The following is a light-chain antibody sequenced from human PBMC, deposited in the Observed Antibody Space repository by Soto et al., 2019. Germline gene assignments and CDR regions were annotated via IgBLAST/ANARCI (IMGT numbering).Light chain of an antibody. CDR3: RSYTSSSTYV. J-gene: IGLJ1*01. Sequence: QSVLTQPASVSGSPGQSIAISCTGTSSVVGGYNYVSWYQQHPGKAPKLMVYDVSNRPSGVSNRFSGSKSGNTASPTISGLQAEDEADYYCRSYTSSSTYVFGTGTKVTV. V-gene: IGLV2-14*01. CDR1: SSVVGGYNY. CDR2: DVS.